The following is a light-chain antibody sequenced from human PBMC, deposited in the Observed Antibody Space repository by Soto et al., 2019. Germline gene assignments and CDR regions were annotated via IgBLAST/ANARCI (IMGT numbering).Light chain of an antibody. V-gene: IGLV3-1*01. CDR3: QAWDSSTANVV. J-gene: IGLJ2*01. Sequence: SYELTQPPSASVFPGQTASITCSGDKLGEKYACWYQQKPGQSPVLVIYQDTKRPSGIPERFSGSNSGNTATLTISGTQAMDEADYYCQAWDSSTANVVFGGGTKLTVL. CDR1: KLGEKY. CDR2: QDT.